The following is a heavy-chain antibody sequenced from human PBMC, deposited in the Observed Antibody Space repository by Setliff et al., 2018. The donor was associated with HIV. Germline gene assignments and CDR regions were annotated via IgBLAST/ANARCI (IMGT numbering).Heavy chain of an antibody. J-gene: IGHJ3*02. CDR1: GYTFTSYG. D-gene: IGHD1-26*01. V-gene: IGHV1-18*01. CDR2: ISAYNDNT. CDR3: ASIVGATGGAFDI. Sequence: GASVKVSCKASGYTFTSYGISWVRQAPGQGLEWMGWISAYNDNTNYAQKLQGRVTMTTDTSTSTAYMELRSLRSDDTAVYYCASIVGATGGAFDIWAKGQWSPSPQ.